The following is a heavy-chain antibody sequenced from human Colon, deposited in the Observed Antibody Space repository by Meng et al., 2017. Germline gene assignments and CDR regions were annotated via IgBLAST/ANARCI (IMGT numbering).Heavy chain of an antibody. CDR3: VKREWSGSIDY. J-gene: IGHJ4*01. V-gene: IGHV3-23*01. Sequence: GGSLRLSCAASGFTFASFAMNWVRQAPGKGLEWVSSISGSGGHTYYADSVKGRVTISRDNSRDTVDLQMNSLRPEDTAVYYCVKREWSGSIDYWGQGILVNGAS. CDR1: GFTFASFA. D-gene: IGHD1-26*01. CDR2: ISGSGGHT.